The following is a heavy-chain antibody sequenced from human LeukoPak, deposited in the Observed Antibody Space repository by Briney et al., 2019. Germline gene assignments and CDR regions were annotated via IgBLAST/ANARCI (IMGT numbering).Heavy chain of an antibody. V-gene: IGHV1-2*02. CDR1: GYTFTGYY. D-gene: IGHD6-6*01. Sequence: ASVKVSCKASGYTFTGYYMHWVRQAPGQGLEWMGWINPNSGGTNYAQKFQGRVTMTRDTSISTAYMELSRLRSDDTAVYYCARDRLGSSLPGSYWGQGALVTVSS. CDR3: ARDRLGSSLPGSY. CDR2: INPNSGGT. J-gene: IGHJ4*02.